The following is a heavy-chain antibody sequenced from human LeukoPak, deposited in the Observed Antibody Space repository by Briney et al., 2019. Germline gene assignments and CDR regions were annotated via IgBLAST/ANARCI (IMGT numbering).Heavy chain of an antibody. Sequence: ASVKVSCKASGFTFTSSAVQWVRQARGQRLEWIGWIVVGSGNTNYAQKFEERVTITRDMSTSTAYMELSSLRSEDTAVYYCAADGSSWYSFDYWGQGTLVTVSS. V-gene: IGHV1-58*01. CDR1: GFTFTSSA. CDR2: IVVGSGNT. CDR3: AADGSSWYSFDY. D-gene: IGHD6-13*01. J-gene: IGHJ4*02.